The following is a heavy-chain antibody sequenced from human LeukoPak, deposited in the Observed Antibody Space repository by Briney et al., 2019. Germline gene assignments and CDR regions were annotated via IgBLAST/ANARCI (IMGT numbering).Heavy chain of an antibody. D-gene: IGHD3-22*01. V-gene: IGHV3-74*01. CDR2: INSDGTIT. CDR1: GFTFSNYW. CDR3: ARGTLGYHYDTSGYHDY. Sequence: PGGSLRLSCADSGFTFSNYWMHWVRQAPGKGLVWVSRINSDGTITSYSGSVKGRFTISRDNAKNTLYLQMNSLRAEDTAVYYCARGTLGYHYDTSGYHDYWGQGTLVTVSS. J-gene: IGHJ4*02.